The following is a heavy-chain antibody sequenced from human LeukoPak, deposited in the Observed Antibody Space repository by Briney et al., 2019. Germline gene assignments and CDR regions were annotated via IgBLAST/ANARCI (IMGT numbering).Heavy chain of an antibody. CDR3: ARESDWYYFDY. CDR2: IYTSGST. CDR1: GGSFSGYY. D-gene: IGHD3-9*01. V-gene: IGHV4-4*07. Sequence: PSETLSLTCAVYGGSFSGYYWSWIRQPAGKGLEWIGRIYTSGSTNYNPSLKSRVTISVDTSKNQFSLKLSSVTAADTAVYYCARESDWYYFDYWGQGTLVTVSS. J-gene: IGHJ4*02.